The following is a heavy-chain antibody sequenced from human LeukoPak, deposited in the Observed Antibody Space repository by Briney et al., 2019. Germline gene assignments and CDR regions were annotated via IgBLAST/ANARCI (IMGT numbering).Heavy chain of an antibody. V-gene: IGHV3-30-3*01. CDR1: GFTFSSYA. CDR2: ISYDGSNK. J-gene: IGHJ4*02. CDR3: AKQTGDNGDFDY. D-gene: IGHD7-27*01. Sequence: PGGSLSLSCVASGFTFSSYAMHWVRQAPGKGLEWVAVISYDGSNKYYADSVKGRFTISRDNSKNTLYLQMNSLIAEDTAVYYCAKQTGDNGDFDYWGQGTLVTVSS.